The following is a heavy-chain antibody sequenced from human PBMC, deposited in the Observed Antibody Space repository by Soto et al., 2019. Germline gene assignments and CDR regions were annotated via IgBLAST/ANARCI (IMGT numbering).Heavy chain of an antibody. J-gene: IGHJ5*02. V-gene: IGHV4-30-4*08. CDR3: ARTDYGTAHFDP. D-gene: IGHD3-10*01. CDR2: IFYSGTA. CDR1: GGSISSGGYY. Sequence: SETLSLTCTVSGGSISSGGYYWSWIRQHPGKGLEWIGYIFYSGTAYYNPSLKSRLTISVDTSKNQFSLKLSSVTAADTAVYYCARTDYGTAHFDPWGQGSPAPVSS.